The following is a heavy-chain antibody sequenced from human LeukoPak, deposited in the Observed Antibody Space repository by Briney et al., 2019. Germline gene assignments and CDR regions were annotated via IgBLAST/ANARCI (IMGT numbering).Heavy chain of an antibody. CDR3: AGGLVIVPAVSDY. CDR2: IRYDGSIK. D-gene: IGHD2-2*01. J-gene: IGHJ4*02. V-gene: IGHV3-30*02. Sequence: GGSLRLSCAASGFTFSSYGMHWVRQAPGMGLEWVTFIRYDGSIKYYADSVKGRFTISRDNSKNTLYLQMNSLRAEDTAVYYCAGGLVIVPAVSDYWGQGTLVTVSS. CDR1: GFTFSSYG.